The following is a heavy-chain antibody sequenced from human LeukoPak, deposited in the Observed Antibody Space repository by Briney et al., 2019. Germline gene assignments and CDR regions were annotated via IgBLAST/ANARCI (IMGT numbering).Heavy chain of an antibody. D-gene: IGHD3-22*01. CDR3: AREDYYYDNSGYHWFDS. CDR2: ISSSSNTI. J-gene: IGHJ5*01. CDR1: GFTFSSYS. V-gene: IGHV3-48*04. Sequence: SGGSLRLSCAASGFTFSSYSMNWVRQAPGQGLEWVSYISSSSNTIYYADSVKGRFTISRDNAKNSLYLQMNSLRAEDTAVYYCAREDYYYDNSGYHWFDSWGQGTLVIVSS.